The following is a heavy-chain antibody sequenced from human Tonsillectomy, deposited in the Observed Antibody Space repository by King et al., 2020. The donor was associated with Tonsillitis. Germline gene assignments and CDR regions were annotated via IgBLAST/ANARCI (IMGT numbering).Heavy chain of an antibody. V-gene: IGHV3-21*01. CDR1: GFTFSSYS. J-gene: IGHJ3*02. D-gene: IGHD3-9*01. CDR3: STQDWAPGAFDI. CDR2: ISSSSTYI. Sequence: VQLVESGGGLVKPGGSLRLSCAASGFTFSSYSMNWVRQAPGKGLEWVSSISSSSTYIFHADSVKGRFTISRDNAKNSLYLKINSLRAEEAAVYYCSTQDWAPGAFDIWGQGTMVTVSS.